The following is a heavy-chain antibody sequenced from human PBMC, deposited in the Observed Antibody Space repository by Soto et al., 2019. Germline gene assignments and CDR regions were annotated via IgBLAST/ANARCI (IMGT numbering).Heavy chain of an antibody. V-gene: IGHV4-59*01. CDR1: GGALSTYY. CDR2: IYHGGSS. CDR3: ESSYGSGSYYDYYYGMDV. Sequence: XTLSLACSVSGGALSTYYWSWIRQFPGRGLEWIGYIYHGGSSQYNPSLTSRVTISVDTSKNQLSLRLSSVTAADTAVYYCESSYGSGSYYDYYYGMDVWGQGTTVTVSS. J-gene: IGHJ6*02. D-gene: IGHD3-10*01.